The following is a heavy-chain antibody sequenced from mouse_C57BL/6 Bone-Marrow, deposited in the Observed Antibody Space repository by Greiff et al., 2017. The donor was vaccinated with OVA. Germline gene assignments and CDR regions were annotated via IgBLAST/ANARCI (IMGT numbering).Heavy chain of an antibody. Sequence: VQLQQSGAELVKPGASVKLSCTASGFTIKDYYMHWVKQRTEPGLEWIGRIDPEDGEPKYAPKFPGTATITADTSSNTAYLQLSSLTSEDTAVYYCARSPNYDGSSDWYFDVWGKGTTVTVSS. V-gene: IGHV14-2*01. D-gene: IGHD1-1*01. CDR2: IDPEDGEP. CDR3: ARSPNYDGSSDWYFDV. CDR1: GFTIKDYY. J-gene: IGHJ1*03.